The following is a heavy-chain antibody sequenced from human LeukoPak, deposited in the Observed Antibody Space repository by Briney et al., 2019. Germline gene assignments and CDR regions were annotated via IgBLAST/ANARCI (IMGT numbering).Heavy chain of an antibody. Sequence: TSETLSLTCTVSGGSTTGYYWTWIRQPPGKGLEWIGYVYYSGRTSYNASLKSRVTTSVDTSENQFFLKLSSVTAADTAVYYCARHMSVTYDAFDIWGQGTMVTVSS. CDR2: VYYSGRT. J-gene: IGHJ3*02. V-gene: IGHV4-59*08. CDR3: ARHMSVTYDAFDI. D-gene: IGHD2-21*02. CDR1: GGSTTGYY.